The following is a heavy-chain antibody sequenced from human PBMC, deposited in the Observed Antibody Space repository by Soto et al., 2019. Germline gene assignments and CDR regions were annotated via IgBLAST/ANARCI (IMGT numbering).Heavy chain of an antibody. CDR3: TTDSRTTLPEIRFDY. V-gene: IGHV3-15*07. CDR2: VKSKTDGGSS. D-gene: IGHD1-26*01. J-gene: IGHJ4*01. CDR1: GFPFSNAW. Sequence: GGSLRLSCVASGFPFSNAWINWVRQVPGKGLEWVGRVKSKTDGGSSDYTAAVKGRFAVSRDDSRHIVYLQINSLKIEDTGVYYCTTDSRTTLPEIRFDYWGHGTQVTVSS.